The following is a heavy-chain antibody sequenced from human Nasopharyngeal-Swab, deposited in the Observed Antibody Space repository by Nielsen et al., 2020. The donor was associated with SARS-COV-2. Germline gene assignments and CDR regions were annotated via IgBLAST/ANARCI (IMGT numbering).Heavy chain of an antibody. Sequence: SETLSLTCIVSGGSISSSSYYWGWIRQPPGKGLEWIGSIYYSGSTYYNPSLRSRVTISVDTSKNQFSLKLSSVTAADTAVYYCARSVRGCSGGSCYSVEDVWGQGTTVTVSS. CDR1: GGSISSSSYY. J-gene: IGHJ6*02. CDR2: IYYSGST. CDR3: ARSVRGCSGGSCYSVEDV. V-gene: IGHV4-39*01. D-gene: IGHD2-15*01.